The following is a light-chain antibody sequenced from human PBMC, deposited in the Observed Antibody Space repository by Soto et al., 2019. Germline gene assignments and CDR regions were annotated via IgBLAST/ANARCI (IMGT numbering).Light chain of an antibody. J-gene: IGLJ1*01. CDR3: LLSYSGARLYV. Sequence: QAVVTQEPSLTVSPGGTVTLTCGSSTGAVTSGHYPYWFQQKPGQAPRTLIYDTSNKHSWTPARFSGSLLGGKAALTLSGAQPEVEAEYYCLLSYSGARLYVFGTGTKLTVL. CDR2: DTS. V-gene: IGLV7-46*01. CDR1: TGAVTSGHY.